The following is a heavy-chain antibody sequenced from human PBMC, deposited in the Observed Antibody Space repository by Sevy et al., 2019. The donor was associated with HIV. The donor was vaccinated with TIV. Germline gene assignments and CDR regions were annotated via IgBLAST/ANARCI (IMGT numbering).Heavy chain of an antibody. Sequence: GGSLRLSCAASGFTFSYSGMHWVRQAPGKGLEWVTFIQFDGSNQYYADSVKGRFTISRDNSKNTLYLQMNSLRGDDTAVYYCAKNTAAVGVGGFDYWGQGALVTASS. CDR1: GFTFSYSG. D-gene: IGHD2-8*01. CDR3: AKNTAAVGVGGFDY. J-gene: IGHJ4*02. CDR2: IQFDGSNQ. V-gene: IGHV3-30*02.